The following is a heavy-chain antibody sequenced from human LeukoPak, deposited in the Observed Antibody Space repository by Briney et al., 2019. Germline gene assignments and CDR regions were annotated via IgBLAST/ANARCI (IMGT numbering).Heavy chain of an antibody. CDR1: GGFFGGYY. J-gene: IGHJ4*02. Sequence: SETLSLTCAAYGGFFGGYYLHWIRQPPGKGLEWIGEISHSGSTNYNPSLKSRVTISVDTSKNQFSLKLSSVTAADTAVYYCARGRGYYDSSGSPNYYFDYWGQGTLVTVSS. CDR3: ARGRGYYDSSGSPNYYFDY. V-gene: IGHV4-34*01. D-gene: IGHD3-22*01. CDR2: ISHSGST.